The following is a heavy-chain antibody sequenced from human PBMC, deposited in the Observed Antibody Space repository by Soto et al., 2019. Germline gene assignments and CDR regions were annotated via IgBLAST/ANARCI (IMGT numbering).Heavy chain of an antibody. CDR2: IIPIFGTA. CDR3: ARDGDTAMAWYYFDY. J-gene: IGHJ4*02. Sequence: SVKVSCKASGGTFSSYAISWVRQAPGQGLEWMGGIIPIFGTANYAQKFQGRVTITADESTSTAYMELSSLRSEDTAVYYCARDGDTAMAWYYFDYWGQGTLVTVSS. CDR1: GGTFSSYA. V-gene: IGHV1-69*13. D-gene: IGHD5-18*01.